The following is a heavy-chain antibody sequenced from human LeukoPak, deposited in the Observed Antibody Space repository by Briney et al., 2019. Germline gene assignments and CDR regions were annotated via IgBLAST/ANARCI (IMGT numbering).Heavy chain of an antibody. D-gene: IGHD2-2*01. J-gene: IGHJ5*02. Sequence: ASVKVSCKASGYTFTSYGISWVRQAPGHGLEWMGWISAYNGNTNYAQKLQGRVTMTTDTSTSTAYMELRSLRADDTAVYYGARSCSSTSCSFNWFDPWGQGTLVIVSS. CDR2: ISAYNGNT. V-gene: IGHV1-18*01. CDR3: ARSCSSTSCSFNWFDP. CDR1: GYTFTSYG.